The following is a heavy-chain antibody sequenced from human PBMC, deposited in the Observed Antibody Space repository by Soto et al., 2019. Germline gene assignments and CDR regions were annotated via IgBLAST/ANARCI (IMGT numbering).Heavy chain of an antibody. D-gene: IGHD3-10*01. V-gene: IGHV4-31*03. CDR1: GGSIISGGYC. Sequence: SETLSLTCTVSGGSIISGGYCWSWIRQHPGKGLEWIGYIYYSGSTYYNPSLKSRVTISVDTSKNQFSLKLSSVTAADTAVYYCASNYYGSGSYIWFDPWGQGTLVTVSS. CDR2: IYYSGST. J-gene: IGHJ5*02. CDR3: ASNYYGSGSYIWFDP.